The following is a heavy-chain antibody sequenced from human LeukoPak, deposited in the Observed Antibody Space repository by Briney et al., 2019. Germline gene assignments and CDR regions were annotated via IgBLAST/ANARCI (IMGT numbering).Heavy chain of an antibody. CDR3: ARDSSRSPYYLDS. D-gene: IGHD6-13*01. CDR2: IYYSGNS. CDR1: GGSISNSGYY. J-gene: IGHJ4*02. V-gene: IGHV4-31*03. Sequence: SETLSLTCTVSGGSISNSGYYWSWIRQHPGKGLEWIGYIYYSGNSSYNPSLKSRVTMSVDTSKNQFSLKVNSVTAADTAVYYCARDSSRSPYYLDSWGQGTLVTVSS.